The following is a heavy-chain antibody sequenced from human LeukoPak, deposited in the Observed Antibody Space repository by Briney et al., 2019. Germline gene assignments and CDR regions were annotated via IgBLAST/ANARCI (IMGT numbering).Heavy chain of an antibody. CDR1: GFTFSSYS. CDR3: ARDSDGRVEWLLSRLFDY. J-gene: IGHJ4*02. V-gene: IGHV3-21*01. Sequence: AGGSLRLPCAASGFTFSSYSMNWVRQAPGKGLEWVSSISSSSSYIYYADSVKGRFTISRDNAKNSLYLQMNSLRAEDTAVYYCARDSDGRVEWLLSRLFDYWGQGTLVTVSS. CDR2: ISSSSSYI. D-gene: IGHD3-3*01.